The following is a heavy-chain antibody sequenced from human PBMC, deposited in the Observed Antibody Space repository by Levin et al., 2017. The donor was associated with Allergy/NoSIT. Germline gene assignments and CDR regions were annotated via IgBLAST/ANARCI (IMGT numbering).Heavy chain of an antibody. CDR2: IYLSGST. Sequence: SQTLSLTCAVSGGSISSGGYSWSWIRQPPGKGLEWIGNIYLSGSTNDNPSLKSRVTMSVDRAKNQFSLKLSYVTAADTAVYYCASVAGYSYGYYFDYWGPGTLVTVSS. D-gene: IGHD5-18*01. CDR3: ASVAGYSYGYYFDY. V-gene: IGHV4-30-2*01. J-gene: IGHJ4*02. CDR1: GGSISSGGYS.